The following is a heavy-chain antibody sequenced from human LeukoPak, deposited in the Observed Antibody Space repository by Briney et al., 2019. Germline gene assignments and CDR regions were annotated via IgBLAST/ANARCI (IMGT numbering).Heavy chain of an antibody. CDR2: ISAYNGNT. V-gene: IGHV1-18*01. D-gene: IGHD3-3*01. J-gene: IGHJ4*02. CDR1: GYTFTSYG. CDR3: ARTGSGYDFWSGYSAVDY. Sequence: ASVKASCKASGYTFTSYGISWVRQAPGQGLEWMGWISAYNGNTNYAQKLQGRVTMTTDTSTSTAYMELRSLRSDDTAVYYCARTGSGYDFWSGYSAVDYWGQGTLVTVSS.